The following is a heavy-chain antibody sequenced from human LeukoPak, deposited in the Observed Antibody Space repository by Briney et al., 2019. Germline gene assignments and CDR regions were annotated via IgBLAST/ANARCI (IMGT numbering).Heavy chain of an antibody. V-gene: IGHV4-34*01. CDR1: GGSFSGYY. CDR2: INHSGST. Sequence: PSETLSLTCAVYGGSFSGYYWSWIRQPPGKGLEWIGEINHSGSTNYNPSLKSRVTISVDTSKNQFSLKLSSVTAADTAVYYCARGRYSYGYKVFDYWGQGTLVTVSS. J-gene: IGHJ4*02. D-gene: IGHD5-18*01. CDR3: ARGRYSYGYKVFDY.